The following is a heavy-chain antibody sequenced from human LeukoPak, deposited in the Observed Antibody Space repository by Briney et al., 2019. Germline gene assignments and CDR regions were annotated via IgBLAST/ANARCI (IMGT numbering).Heavy chain of an antibody. CDR1: GGSISNGVYY. V-gene: IGHV4-31*03. CDR2: IYYSGST. Sequence: SQTLSLTCTVSGGSISNGVYYWSWIRQHPGKGLEWIGYIYYSGSTYYSPSLKSRLTMSVDTSKNQFSLRLTSVTAADTAVYYCAREGSGPYFDYWGQGTLVTVSS. J-gene: IGHJ4*02. D-gene: IGHD3-10*01. CDR3: AREGSGPYFDY.